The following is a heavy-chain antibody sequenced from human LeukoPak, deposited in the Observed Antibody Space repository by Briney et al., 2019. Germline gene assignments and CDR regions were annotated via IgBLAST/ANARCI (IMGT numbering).Heavy chain of an antibody. CDR1: GFTFSSYA. V-gene: IGHV3-23*01. Sequence: GGSLRLSWAASGFTFSSYAMSWVRQAPGKGLEWDAAISGIGGSTYYADSVKGRLTIARDNCKNTLYLQMTSLRAEDTAVYYCAKDLRAVAEAFDIWGQGTMVTVSS. CDR3: AKDLRAVAEAFDI. CDR2: ISGIGGST. J-gene: IGHJ3*02. D-gene: IGHD4-23*01.